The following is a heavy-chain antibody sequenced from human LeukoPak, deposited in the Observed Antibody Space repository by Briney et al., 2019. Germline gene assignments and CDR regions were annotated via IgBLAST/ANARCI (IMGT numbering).Heavy chain of an antibody. V-gene: IGHV3-7*01. D-gene: IGHD5-24*01. CDR1: GFTFDDYG. J-gene: IGHJ4*02. CDR3: ARDGTPMATIEGYFDY. CDR2: IKQDGSEK. Sequence: GGSLRLSCAASGFTFDDYGMSWVRQAPGKGLEWVANIKQDGSEKYYVDSVKGRFTISRDNAKNSLYLQMNSLRAEDTAVYYCARDGTPMATIEGYFDYWGQGTLVTVSS.